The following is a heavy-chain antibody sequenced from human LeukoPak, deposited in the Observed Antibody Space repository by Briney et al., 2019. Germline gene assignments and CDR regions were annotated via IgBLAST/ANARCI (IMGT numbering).Heavy chain of an antibody. CDR2: IYHSGST. D-gene: IGHD3-3*01. CDR3: ARDERPTYYDFWSGYQYYFDY. Sequence: SETLSFTCTVSGYSISSGYYWGWIRQPPGKGLEWIGSIYHSGSTYYNPSLKSRVTISVDTSKNQFSLKLSSVTAADTAVYYCARDERPTYYDFWSGYQYYFDYWGQGTLVTVSS. CDR1: GYSISSGYY. V-gene: IGHV4-38-2*02. J-gene: IGHJ4*02.